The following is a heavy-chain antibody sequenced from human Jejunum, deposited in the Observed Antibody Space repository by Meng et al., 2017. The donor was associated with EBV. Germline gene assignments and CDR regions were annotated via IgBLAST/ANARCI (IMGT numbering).Heavy chain of an antibody. Sequence: EVQLGVSGVGLVRPGGSLSPSCAASGFTFSSHPMSWVRQAPGKGLEWVSAITGSGGSTYYTDSVKGRFTISRDNSKNTLYLQMNSMRAEDTAVYYCAKLTRAWGQGTLVTASS. J-gene: IGHJ5*02. CDR3: AKLTRA. V-gene: IGHV3-23*04. CDR2: ITGSGGST. CDR1: GFTFSSHP.